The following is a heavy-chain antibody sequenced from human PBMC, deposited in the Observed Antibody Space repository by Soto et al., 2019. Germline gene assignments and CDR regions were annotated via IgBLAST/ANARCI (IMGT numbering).Heavy chain of an antibody. CDR3: ARDRTGDAAGTGGYFDY. J-gene: IGHJ4*02. V-gene: IGHV1-46*03. CDR1: GYTFTSYY. Sequence: QVQLVQSGAEVKKPGASVKVSCKASGYTFTSYYMHWVRQAPGQGLEWMGIINPSGGSTSYAQKFRGRVTMTRDTSTSTVYMELSSLRSEDTAVYYCARDRTGDAAGTGGYFDYWGQGTLVTVSS. D-gene: IGHD6-13*01. CDR2: INPSGGST.